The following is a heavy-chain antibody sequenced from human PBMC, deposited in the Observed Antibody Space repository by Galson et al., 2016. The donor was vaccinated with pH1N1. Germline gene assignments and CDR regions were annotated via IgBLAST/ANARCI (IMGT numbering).Heavy chain of an antibody. J-gene: IGHJ4*02. CDR2: IYWNDDQ. CDR1: GFSLSTSGVG. Sequence: PALVKPTQTLTLTCTFSGFSLSTSGVGVGWIRQPPGKALECLALIYWNDDQRYSPSLKSRLTITKDTSKNQVVLTMTNMDPVDTATYYCAHLGYGDYVGYFDYWGQGTRVTVSS. D-gene: IGHD4-17*01. CDR3: AHLGYGDYVGYFDY. V-gene: IGHV2-5*01.